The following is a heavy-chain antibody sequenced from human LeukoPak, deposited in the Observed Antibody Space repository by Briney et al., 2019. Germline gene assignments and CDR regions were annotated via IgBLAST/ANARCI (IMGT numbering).Heavy chain of an antibody. CDR1: GGSFSGYY. CDR2: INHSGST. CDR3: ARARITIFGVVTYYFDY. Sequence: TSETLSLTCAVYGGSFSGYYWSWIRQPPGKGLEWIGEINHSGSTNYNPSLKSRVTISVDTSKNQFSLKLSSVTAADTAVYYCARARITIFGVVTYYFDYWGRGTLVTVSS. D-gene: IGHD3-3*01. V-gene: IGHV4-34*01. J-gene: IGHJ4*02.